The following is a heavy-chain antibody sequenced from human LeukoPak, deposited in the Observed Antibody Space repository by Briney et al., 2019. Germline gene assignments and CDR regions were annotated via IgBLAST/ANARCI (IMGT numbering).Heavy chain of an antibody. CDR2: INHSGST. J-gene: IGHJ4*02. V-gene: IGHV4-34*01. CDR3: ARGGFYCGGDCYVDY. CDR1: GGSYSAYY. D-gene: IGHD2-21*02. Sequence: YETLSLTRAVYGGSYSAYYWSWIRQPPAKGLEWIGEINHSGSTNYNPSLKSRVTISVDTSKNQFSLKLSSVTAADTAVYYCARGGFYCGGDCYVDYWGQGTLVTVSS.